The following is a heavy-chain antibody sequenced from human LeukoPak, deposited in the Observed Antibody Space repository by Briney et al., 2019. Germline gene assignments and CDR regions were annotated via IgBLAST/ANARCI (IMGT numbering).Heavy chain of an antibody. V-gene: IGHV1-69*01. CDR3: ARVGYSSGWYHDY. J-gene: IGHJ4*02. CDR1: GGTFSSYA. D-gene: IGHD6-19*01. CDR2: IILIFGTA. Sequence: SVKVSCKASGGTFSSYAISWVRQAPGQGLEWMGGIILIFGTANYAQKFQGRITITAEESKDTAYLELERLSSGDTAGVYWARVGYSSGWYHDYWGQGTLVTVSS.